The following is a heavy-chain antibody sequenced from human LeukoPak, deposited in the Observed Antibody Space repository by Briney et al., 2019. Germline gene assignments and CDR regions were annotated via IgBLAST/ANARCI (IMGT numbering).Heavy chain of an antibody. CDR3: ARGPQQWLHAFDI. CDR1: GGTFSSYA. V-gene: IGHV1-69*05. J-gene: IGHJ3*02. CDR2: IIPIFDTA. D-gene: IGHD6-19*01. Sequence: GASVKVSCKASGGTFSSYAISRVRQAPGQGLEWMGRIIPIFDTANYAQKFQGRVTITTDESTSTAYMELSSLRSEDTAVYYCARGPQQWLHAFDIWGQGTMVTVSS.